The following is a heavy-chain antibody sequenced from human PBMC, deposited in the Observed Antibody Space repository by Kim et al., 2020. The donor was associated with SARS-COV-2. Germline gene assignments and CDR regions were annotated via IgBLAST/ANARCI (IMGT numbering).Heavy chain of an antibody. J-gene: IGHJ6*02. V-gene: IGHV3-74*01. Sequence: SVKGRFTISIDNAKNTLYLQMNSLRAEDTAVYYCASDHRPSLTGTTGMDVWGQGTTVTVSS. CDR3: ASDHRPSLTGTTGMDV. D-gene: IGHD3-9*01.